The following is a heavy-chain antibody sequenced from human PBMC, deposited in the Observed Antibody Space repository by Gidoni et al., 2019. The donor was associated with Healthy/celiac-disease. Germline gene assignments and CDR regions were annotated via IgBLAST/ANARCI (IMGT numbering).Heavy chain of an antibody. J-gene: IGHJ4*02. D-gene: IGHD4-17*01. CDR3: ARGGDYGEIGDY. CDR1: GGSFSGYY. V-gene: IGHV4-34*01. CDR2: INHSGST. Sequence: QVQLQQWGAGLLKPSETLSLTCAVYGGSFSGYYWSWIRQPPGKGLEWIGEINHSGSTNYNPSLKSRVTISVDTSKNQFSLKLSSVTAADTAVYYCARGGDYGEIGDYWGQGTLVTVSS.